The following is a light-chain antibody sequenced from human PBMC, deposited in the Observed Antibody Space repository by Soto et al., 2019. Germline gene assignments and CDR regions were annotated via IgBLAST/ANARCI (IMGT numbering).Light chain of an antibody. J-gene: IGKJ5*01. CDR2: DAS. CDR3: QQYNNWQIT. CDR1: QSVSGD. V-gene: IGKV3-15*01. Sequence: EIVLTQSPATLSVSPGERATLSCRASQSVSGDLAWYHHKPGQAPRLLIYDASTRALDTPARFAGSGSGTEFTLTISSLQSDEFAVYFCQQYNNWQITFGQGTRLEIK.